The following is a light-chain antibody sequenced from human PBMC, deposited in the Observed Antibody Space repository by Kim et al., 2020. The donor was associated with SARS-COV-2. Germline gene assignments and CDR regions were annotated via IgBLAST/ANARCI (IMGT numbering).Light chain of an antibody. CDR1: QSVSVY. Sequence: EIVLTQSPATLSLSPGERAPLSCRASQSVSVYLAWYQQKPGQAPRLLIYDASNRATGIPARFSGSGSGTDFTLTISSLQPEDFAVYYCQQRIDSLTFGQGTKVDIK. CDR3: QQRIDSLT. V-gene: IGKV3-11*01. J-gene: IGKJ1*01. CDR2: DAS.